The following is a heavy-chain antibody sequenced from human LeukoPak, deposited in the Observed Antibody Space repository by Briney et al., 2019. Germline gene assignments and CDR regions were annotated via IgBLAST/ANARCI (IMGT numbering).Heavy chain of an antibody. J-gene: IGHJ5*02. CDR1: GYTFTGYD. V-gene: IGHV1-2*02. CDR2: INPNSGGT. CDR3: ALNLVKIAVAPTP. Sequence: ASVKVSCKASGYTFTGYDIHWVRQAPGQGLEWMGWINPNSGGTNYAQKFQGRVTMTRDTSINTVYMELSRLRSDDTAVYYCALNLVKIAVAPTPWGQGTLVTVSS. D-gene: IGHD6-19*01.